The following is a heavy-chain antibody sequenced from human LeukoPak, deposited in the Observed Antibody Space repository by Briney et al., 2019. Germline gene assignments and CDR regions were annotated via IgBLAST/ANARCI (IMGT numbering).Heavy chain of an antibody. D-gene: IGHD3-22*01. Sequence: ASVKVSCKASGSTFTGYYMHWVRQAPGEGLEWMGWINPNSGGTNYEQKFQGRVTMTRDTSISTAYMELSRLRSDDTAAYYCARVLNDSSGYNYPYWGQGTLVTVSS. J-gene: IGHJ4*02. V-gene: IGHV1-2*02. CDR2: INPNSGGT. CDR3: ARVLNDSSGYNYPY. CDR1: GSTFTGYY.